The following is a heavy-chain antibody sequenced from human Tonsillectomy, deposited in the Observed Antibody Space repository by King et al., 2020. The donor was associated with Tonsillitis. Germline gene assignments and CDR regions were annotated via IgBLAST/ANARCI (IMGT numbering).Heavy chain of an antibody. D-gene: IGHD6-19*01. CDR1: GYTFTGYY. J-gene: IGHJ6*02. CDR2: INPNSGGT. V-gene: IGHV1-2*02. CDR3: ARGQPPKAVAGLYYYYYGMDV. Sequence: EQLVQSGAEVKKPGASVKVSCKASGYTFTGYYMHWVRQAPGQGLEWMGWINPNSGGTNYAQKFQGRVTMTRDASISTAYMGLSRLTSDDTAVYYCARGQPPKAVAGLYYYYYGMDVWGQGTTVTVSS.